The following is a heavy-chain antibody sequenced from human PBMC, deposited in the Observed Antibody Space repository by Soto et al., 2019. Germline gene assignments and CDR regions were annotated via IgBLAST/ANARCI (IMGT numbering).Heavy chain of an antibody. CDR2: IDPSDSYS. Sequence: GESLKISCKASGYNFTTFWISWMRQVPGKGLEWMGRIDPSDSYSNYNPSFQGHITISADKPINTAYLNFSNLKDTDTAGKSCTRHFPTHTDPQYYNYYYYXXXVWGHGTAVTVSS. J-gene: IGHJ6*02. CDR1: GYNFTTFW. D-gene: IGHD3-10*01. V-gene: IGHV5-10-1*01. CDR3: TRHFPTHTDPQYYNYYYYXXXV.